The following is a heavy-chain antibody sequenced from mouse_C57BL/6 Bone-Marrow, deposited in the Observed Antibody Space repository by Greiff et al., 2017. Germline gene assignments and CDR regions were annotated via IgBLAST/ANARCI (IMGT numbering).Heavy chain of an antibody. CDR3: AREIYGNYAYWYFDV. CDR2: IDPSDSYT. V-gene: IGHV1-50*01. CDR1: GYTFTSYW. J-gene: IGHJ1*03. D-gene: IGHD2-1*01. Sequence: QVQLKQPGAELVKPGASVKLSCKASGYTFTSYWMQWVKQRPGQGLEWIGEIDPSDSYTNYNQKFKGKATLTVDTSSSTAYMQLSSLTSEDSAVYYCAREIYGNYAYWYFDVWGTGTTVTVSS.